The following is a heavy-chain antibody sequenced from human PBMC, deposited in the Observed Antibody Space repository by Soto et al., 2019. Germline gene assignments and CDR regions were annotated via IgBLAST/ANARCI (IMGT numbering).Heavy chain of an antibody. CDR2: IDPDDSET. J-gene: IGHJ4*02. D-gene: IGHD2-2*01. CDR1: GYRFSSYW. V-gene: IGHV5-51*01. Sequence: PGESLKISCKGSGYRFSSYWISWVRQMPGEGLEWLGIIDPDDSETRYSPSFQGQVTISADKSIKTTYLQWGSLRASDTAIYFCASSVLVTSTMNYFDLWGQGTLVTVSS. CDR3: ASSVLVTSTMNYFDL.